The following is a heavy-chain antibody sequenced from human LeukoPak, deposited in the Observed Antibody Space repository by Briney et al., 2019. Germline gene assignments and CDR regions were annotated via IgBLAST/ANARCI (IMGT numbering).Heavy chain of an antibody. Sequence: SETLSLTCAVSGDSVSGSFWWSWVRQPPHKGLEWIGEIHHSGSSNYNPSLESRVIISLDGSKNLLSLELSSVTAADTAVYYCAKDAFVPPPHSRRSGRPYYYDDWGQGTLVTVSS. J-gene: IGHJ4*02. D-gene: IGHD1-26*01. V-gene: IGHV4-4*02. CDR1: GDSVSGSFW. CDR3: AKDAFVPPPHSRRSGRPYYYDD. CDR2: IHHSGSS.